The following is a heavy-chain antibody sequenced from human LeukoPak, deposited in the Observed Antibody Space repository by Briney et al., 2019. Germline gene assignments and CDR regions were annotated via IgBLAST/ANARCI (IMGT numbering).Heavy chain of an antibody. CDR3: AKLSDKYCSGGSCYLDY. CDR2: IVNSGSRT. D-gene: IGHD2-15*01. Sequence: GGSLRLSCASSGFKFINYAMSWVRQAPGRGLEWVSGIVNSGSRTYYADSVQGRFTISRDNSQNTLYLQMNSLRAEDTAVYYCAKLSDKYCSGGSCYLDYWGQGALVTVSS. J-gene: IGHJ4*02. CDR1: GFKFINYA. V-gene: IGHV3-23*01.